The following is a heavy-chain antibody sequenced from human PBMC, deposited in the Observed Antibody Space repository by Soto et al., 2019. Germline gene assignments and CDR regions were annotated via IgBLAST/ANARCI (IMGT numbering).Heavy chain of an antibody. Sequence: GESLKISCKGSGYSFTSYWISWVRQMPGKGLEWMGRIDPSDSYTNYSPSFQGHVTISADKSISTAYLQWSSLKASDTAMYYCARLGFEYDTLTAYYNVHHYSGLDVWGQGTSVTVSS. CDR1: GYSFTSYW. V-gene: IGHV5-10-1*01. CDR2: IDPSDSYT. CDR3: ARLGFEYDTLTAYYNVHHYSGLDV. J-gene: IGHJ6*02. D-gene: IGHD3-9*01.